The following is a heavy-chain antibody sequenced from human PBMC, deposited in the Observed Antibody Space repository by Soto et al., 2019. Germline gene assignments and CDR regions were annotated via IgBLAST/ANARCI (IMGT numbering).Heavy chain of an antibody. D-gene: IGHD2-21*01. CDR1: GVSISSGDYS. V-gene: IGHV4-30-2*01. CDR2: IYLSGST. J-gene: IGHJ5*02. CDR3: ARLGAYYQSLDP. Sequence: PSETLSLTCAVSGVSISSGDYSWSWIRQPPGKGLEWVGYIYLSGSTIYNPSLKSRVTMSLETSNGQFSLRLNSVTAADTAVYYCARLGAYYQSLDPWGPGTLVTVSS.